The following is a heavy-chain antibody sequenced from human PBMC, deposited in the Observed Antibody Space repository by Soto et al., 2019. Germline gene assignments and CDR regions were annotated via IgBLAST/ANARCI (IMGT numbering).Heavy chain of an antibody. J-gene: IGHJ5*02. V-gene: IGHV1-3*01. CDR1: GYTFTSYA. D-gene: IGHD3-9*01. Sequence: ASVKVSCKASGYTFTSYAMHWVRQAPGQRLEWMGWINAGNGNTKYSQKFQGRVTITRDTSASTAYMELSSLRSEDTAVYYCARDLSWGGYDILTGFAPGGQEPRVTV. CDR2: INAGNGNT. CDR3: ARDLSWGGYDILTGFAP.